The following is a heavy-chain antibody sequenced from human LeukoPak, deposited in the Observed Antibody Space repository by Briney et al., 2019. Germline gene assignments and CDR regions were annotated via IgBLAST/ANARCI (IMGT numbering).Heavy chain of an antibody. CDR2: MNPNSGNT. CDR3: AISRYDFWSGYYFDY. V-gene: IGHV1-8*01. J-gene: IGHJ4*02. CDR1: GYTFTSYD. Sequence: ASVKVSCKASGYTFTSYDTNWVRQATGQGLEWMGWMNPNSGNTGYAQKFQGRVTMTRNTSISTAYMELSSLRSEDTAVYYCAISRYDFWSGYYFDYWGQGTLVTVSS. D-gene: IGHD3-3*01.